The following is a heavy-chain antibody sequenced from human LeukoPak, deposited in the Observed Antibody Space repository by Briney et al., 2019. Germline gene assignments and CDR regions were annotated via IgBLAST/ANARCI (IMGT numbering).Heavy chain of an antibody. Sequence: GGSLRLSCAASGFTFSSYWMHWVRQAPGKGLVRVSRINSDGSDTRYADSVKGRFTISRDNAKNTLSLQMNSLRVEDTAVYFCARGGSPPEALGDAFDIWGQGTMFTVSS. CDR2: INSDGSDT. J-gene: IGHJ3*02. CDR1: GFTFSSYW. CDR3: ARGGSPPEALGDAFDI. V-gene: IGHV3-74*01. D-gene: IGHD1-26*01.